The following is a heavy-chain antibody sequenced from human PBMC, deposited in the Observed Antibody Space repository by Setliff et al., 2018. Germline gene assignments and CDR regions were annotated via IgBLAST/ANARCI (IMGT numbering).Heavy chain of an antibody. CDR3: ARDVFDFRTGQAGP. CDR2: INQXXXXX. V-gene: IGHV3-7*01. J-gene: IGHJ5*02. D-gene: IGHD3-3*01. Sequence: GSLRLSCSASGFTFSSLWMAWVRQAPGKGLEWVANINQXXXXXFYVESXXGRFTISRDNAKNSLYLQMNSLRVEDTAVYYCARDVFDFRTGQAGPWGQGTLVTVSS. CDR1: GFTFSSLW.